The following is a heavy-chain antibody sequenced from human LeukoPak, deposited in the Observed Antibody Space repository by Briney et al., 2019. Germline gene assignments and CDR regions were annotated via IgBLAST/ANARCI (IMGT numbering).Heavy chain of an antibody. V-gene: IGHV4-4*07. J-gene: IGHJ4*02. Sequence: SETLSLTRTDSGGSISSYFWRWLRPPAGKGLEWIGRIYSSGSTNYDPSLKSRVTMPVDKSKYQFSRNLTSVAAADTAVYYCARSKAYYYSGGYANDCWGQGTLVTVSS. CDR1: GGSISSYF. D-gene: IGHD3-22*01. CDR3: ARSKAYYYSGGYANDC. CDR2: IYSSGST.